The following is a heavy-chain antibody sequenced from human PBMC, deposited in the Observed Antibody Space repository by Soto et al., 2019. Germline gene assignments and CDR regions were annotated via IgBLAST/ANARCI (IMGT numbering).Heavy chain of an antibody. CDR1: GGTFSSYA. CDR2: IIPIFGTA. D-gene: IGHD3-22*01. V-gene: IGHV1-69*01. CDR3: ASGIYDSSGYPYYYYGMDV. J-gene: IGHJ6*02. Sequence: QVQLVQSGAEVKKPGSSVKVSCKASGGTFSSYAISWVRQAPGQGLEWMGGIIPIFGTANYAQEFQGRVTITADESTSTAYMELSSLRSEDTAVYYCASGIYDSSGYPYYYYGMDVWGQGTTVTVSS.